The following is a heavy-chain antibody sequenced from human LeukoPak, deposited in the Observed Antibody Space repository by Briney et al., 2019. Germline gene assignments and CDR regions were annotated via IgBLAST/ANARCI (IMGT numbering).Heavy chain of an antibody. J-gene: IGHJ1*01. CDR1: GFTFSSYA. D-gene: IGHD3-22*01. CDR3: AKGQGGSDYYDSRAEYFQH. Sequence: PGGSLRLSCAASGFTFSSYAMSWVRQAPGKGLEWVSAISGSGGSTYYADSVKGRFTISRDNSKITLYLQMNSLRAEDTAVYYCAKGQGGSDYYDSRAEYFQHWGQGTLVTVSS. CDR2: ISGSGGST. V-gene: IGHV3-23*01.